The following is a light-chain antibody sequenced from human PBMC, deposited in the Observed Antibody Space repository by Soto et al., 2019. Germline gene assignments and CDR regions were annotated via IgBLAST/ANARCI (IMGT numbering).Light chain of an antibody. CDR3: QVWDSSEGV. CDR1: NIGSKS. CDR2: YDS. V-gene: IGLV3-21*04. J-gene: IGLJ2*01. Sequence: SYELTQPPSVSVAPGKTARITCGGNNIGSKSVHWYQQKPGQAPVLVIYYDSDRPSGIPERFSGSNSGNTATLTISRVEAGDEADYYCQVWDSSEGVFGGGTKLT.